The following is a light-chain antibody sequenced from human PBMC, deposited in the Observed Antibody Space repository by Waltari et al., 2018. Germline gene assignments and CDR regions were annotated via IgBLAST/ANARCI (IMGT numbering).Light chain of an antibody. CDR2: AAS. CDR1: QSISIY. CDR3: QQYYSSPAT. Sequence: AIRITQSPSSLSASTGYRITITCRASQSISIYLAWYQQKPGKAPKVLIYAASTLQSGVPSRFSGSGSGTDFTLTISCLQSEDFAIYYCQQYYSSPATFGQGTKVEIK. J-gene: IGKJ1*01. V-gene: IGKV1-8*01.